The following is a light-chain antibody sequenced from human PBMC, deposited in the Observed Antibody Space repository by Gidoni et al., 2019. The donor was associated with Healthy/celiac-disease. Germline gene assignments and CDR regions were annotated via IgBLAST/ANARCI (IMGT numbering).Light chain of an antibody. CDR3: SSYTSSSTLVV. Sequence: QSALTQPAPASGSPGQSITISCTGTSSDVGGYNYVPWYQQHPGKAPKLMIYDVSNRPSGVSNRFSGSKSGNTASLTISGLQAEDEADYYCSSYTSSSTLVVFGGGTKLTVL. CDR2: DVS. V-gene: IGLV2-14*03. CDR1: SSDVGGYNY. J-gene: IGLJ2*01.